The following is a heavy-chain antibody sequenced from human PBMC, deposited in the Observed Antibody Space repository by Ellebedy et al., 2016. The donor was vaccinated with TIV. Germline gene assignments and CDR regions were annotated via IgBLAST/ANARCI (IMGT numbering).Heavy chain of an antibody. CDR2: ISGGHSII. J-gene: IGHJ5*02. V-gene: IGHV3-11*01. Sequence: GESLKISXAASGFTFSDYYMNWIRQAPGEGLEWISYISGGHSIIYYTDSVKGRFTISRDNARNSVYLQMNGLRAEDSAVYYCARGTPDGRDWFDPWGQGTLVTVSS. D-gene: IGHD2-15*01. CDR3: ARGTPDGRDWFDP. CDR1: GFTFSDYY.